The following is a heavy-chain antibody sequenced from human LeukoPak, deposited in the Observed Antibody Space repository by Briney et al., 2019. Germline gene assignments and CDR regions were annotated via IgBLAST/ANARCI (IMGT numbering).Heavy chain of an antibody. J-gene: IGHJ4*02. CDR3: ARVEWFGELDY. CDR2: ISYDGSNK. V-gene: IGHV3-30-3*01. D-gene: IGHD3-10*01. Sequence: GGSLRLSRAASGFTFSSYAMHWVRQAPGNGLEWVAVISYDGSNKYYADSVKGRFTISRDNSKNTLYLQMNSLRAEDTAVYYCARVEWFGELDYWGQGTLVTVSS. CDR1: GFTFSSYA.